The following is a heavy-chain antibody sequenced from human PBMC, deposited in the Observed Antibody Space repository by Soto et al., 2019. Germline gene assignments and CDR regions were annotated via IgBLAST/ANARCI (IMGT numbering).Heavy chain of an antibody. CDR2: ISYDGSNK. CDR3: AKEVGGYSYAFDI. V-gene: IGHV3-30*18. J-gene: IGHJ3*02. CDR1: GFTFSSYG. Sequence: QVQLVESGGGVVQPGRSLRLSCAASGFTFSSYGMHWVRQAPGKGLVWVAVISYDGSNKYYADSVKGRFTISRDNSKNSLYLQMNSLRTEDTAVYYCAKEVGGYSYAFDIWGQGTMVTVSS. D-gene: IGHD5-18*01.